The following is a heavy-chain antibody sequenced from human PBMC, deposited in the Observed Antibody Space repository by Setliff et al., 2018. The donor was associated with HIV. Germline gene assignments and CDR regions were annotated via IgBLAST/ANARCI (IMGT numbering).Heavy chain of an antibody. J-gene: IGHJ4*02. CDR3: ARARARGFCISGFDC. Sequence: SETLSLTCTVSGGIISSDSFFWSWIRQPAGKGLEWIGHISATGSTNYNPSLKSRVTMSLDTSKNQFSLTLNSVTAAAAAVYSCARARARGFCISGFDCWGQGTQVTVSS. CDR1: GGIISSDSFF. V-gene: IGHV4-61*09. D-gene: IGHD2-2*03. CDR2: ISATGST.